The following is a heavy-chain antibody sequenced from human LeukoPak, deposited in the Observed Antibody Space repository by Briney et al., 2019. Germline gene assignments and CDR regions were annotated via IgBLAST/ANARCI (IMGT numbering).Heavy chain of an antibody. D-gene: IGHD1-1*01. J-gene: IGHJ4*02. CDR3: TNWNAATFDY. Sequence: PGGSLRLSCAASEFTFSSYSMNWVRQAPGKGLEWVGRIFSETNGGTTDYAAPVKGRFTISRDDSKNTLYLQMNSLKTEDTAVYYCTNWNAATFDYWGQGTLVTVSS. CDR1: EFTFSSYS. V-gene: IGHV3-15*01. CDR2: IFSETNGGTT.